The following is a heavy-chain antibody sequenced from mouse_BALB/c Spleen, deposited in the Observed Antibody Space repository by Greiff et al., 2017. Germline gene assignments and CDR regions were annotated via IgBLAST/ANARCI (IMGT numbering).Heavy chain of an antibody. Sequence: VQLKQSGPGLVKPSQSLSLTCTVTGYSITSDYAWNWIRQFPGNKLEWMGYISYSGSTSYNPSLKSRISITRDTSKNQFFLQLNSVTTEDTATYYCARRGGSSYHYWYFDVWGAGTTVTVSS. CDR1: GYSITSDYA. V-gene: IGHV3-2*02. D-gene: IGHD1-1*01. J-gene: IGHJ1*01. CDR3: ARRGGSSYHYWYFDV. CDR2: ISYSGST.